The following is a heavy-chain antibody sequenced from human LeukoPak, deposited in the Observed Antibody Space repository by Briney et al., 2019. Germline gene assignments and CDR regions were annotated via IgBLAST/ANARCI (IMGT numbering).Heavy chain of an antibody. CDR3: ARDRGEGYYFDY. Sequence: GASVKVSCKASGYTFTSYGISWVRQAPGQGLEWMGGINPSGGSTSYAQKFQGRLTMTRDTSTSTVYMELSSLRSEDTTVYYCARDRGEGYYFDYWGQGTLVTVSS. J-gene: IGHJ4*02. CDR1: GYTFTSYG. V-gene: IGHV1-46*01. CDR2: INPSGGST. D-gene: IGHD3-10*01.